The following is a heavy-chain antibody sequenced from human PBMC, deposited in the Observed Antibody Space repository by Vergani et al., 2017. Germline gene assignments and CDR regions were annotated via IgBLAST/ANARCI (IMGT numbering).Heavy chain of an antibody. CDR1: GFTFSSYD. CDR2: IGTAGDT. CDR3: ASPDPYSSGWYSAFDI. Sequence: EVQLVESGGGLVQPGGSLRLSCAASGFTFSSYDMHWVRQATGKGLEWVSAIGTAGDTYYPGSVKGRFTISRENAKNSLYLQMNSLRAEDTAVYYCASPDPYSSGWYSAFDIWGQGTMVTVSS. J-gene: IGHJ3*02. V-gene: IGHV3-13*04. D-gene: IGHD6-19*01.